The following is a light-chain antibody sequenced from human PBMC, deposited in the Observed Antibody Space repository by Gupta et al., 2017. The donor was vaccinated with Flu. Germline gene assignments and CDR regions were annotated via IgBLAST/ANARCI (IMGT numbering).Light chain of an antibody. CDR3: QQNDTTPYT. CDR2: AAS. V-gene: IGKV1-39*01. Sequence: EIQPTQSPSSLFASVGDRVTNTCRASQTVINYLNWYQQKPGMAPKLLIYAASSLQSGVPSRFSGSGSGTYFTLTISSLQPQDFATYCCQQNDTTPYTFGQGTKLEVK. CDR1: QTVINY. J-gene: IGKJ2*01.